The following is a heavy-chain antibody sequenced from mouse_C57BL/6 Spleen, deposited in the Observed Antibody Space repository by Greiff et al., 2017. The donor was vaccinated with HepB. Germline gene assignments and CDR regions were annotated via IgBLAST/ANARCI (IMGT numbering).Heavy chain of an antibody. CDR2: IDPSDSYT. CDR1: GYTFTSYW. J-gene: IGHJ2*01. CDR3: ALLLGYFDY. V-gene: IGHV1-69*01. D-gene: IGHD1-1*01. Sequence: VQLQQSGAELVMPGASVKLSCKASGYTFTSYWMHWVKQRPGQGLEWIGKIDPSDSYTNYNQKFKGKSTLTVDKSSSTAYMQLSSLTSEDSAVYYCALLLGYFDYWGQGTTLTVSS.